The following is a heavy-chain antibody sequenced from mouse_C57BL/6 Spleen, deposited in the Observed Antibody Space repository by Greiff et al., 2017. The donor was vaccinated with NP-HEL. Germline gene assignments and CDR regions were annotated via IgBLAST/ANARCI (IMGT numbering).Heavy chain of an antibody. CDR1: GYAFSSYW. V-gene: IGHV1-80*01. CDR2: IYPGDGDT. J-gene: IGHJ4*01. D-gene: IGHD3-2*02. Sequence: VQLQQSGAELVKPGASVKISCKASGYAFSSYWMNWVKQRPGKGLEWIGQIYPGDGDTNYNGKFKGKDTLTADKSSSTAYMQLSSLTSEDSAVYFCAKGDLAQAMDYWGQGTSVTVSS. CDR3: AKGDLAQAMDY.